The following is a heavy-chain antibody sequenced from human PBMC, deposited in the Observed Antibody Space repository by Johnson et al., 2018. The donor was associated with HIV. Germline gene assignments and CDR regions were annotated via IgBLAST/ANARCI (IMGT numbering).Heavy chain of an antibody. CDR3: AIIAVAVSGDAFDI. CDR1: GFTFSSYG. V-gene: IGHV3-30*03. J-gene: IGHJ3*02. D-gene: IGHD6-19*01. CDR2: ISYDGSNK. Sequence: QVQLVESGGGLVQPGGSLRLSCAASGFTFSSYGMHWVRQAPGKGLEWVAVISYDGSNKYYADSVKGRFTISRDNSKNTLYLQMNSLRAEDTAVYYCAIIAVAVSGDAFDIWGQGTMVTVSS.